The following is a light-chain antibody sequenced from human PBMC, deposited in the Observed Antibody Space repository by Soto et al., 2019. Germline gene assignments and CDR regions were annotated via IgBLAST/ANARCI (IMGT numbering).Light chain of an antibody. CDR2: AVS. Sequence: DIQMTQSPSSLSASVGDRVTITCRASQSITSYLNWYQHKPGRAPMLLIYAVSNLQRGVPSRFSGSGSGTDFTLTISSLEPEDFAVYYCQQRSNWPRTFGQGTKLEIK. CDR3: QQRSNWPRT. CDR1: QSITSY. J-gene: IGKJ2*02. V-gene: IGKV1-39*01.